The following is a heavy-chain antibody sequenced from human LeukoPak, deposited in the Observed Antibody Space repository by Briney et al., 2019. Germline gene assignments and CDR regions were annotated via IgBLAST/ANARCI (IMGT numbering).Heavy chain of an antibody. Sequence: GGSLRLSCAASGFTFRSYDMNWVRQASGKGLEWVSYISSSGRSIYYADSVKGRFTISRDNAKNSLYLQMNSLRAEDTAVYYCARDLGQQLVWGQGTLVTVSS. J-gene: IGHJ4*02. CDR1: GFTFRSYD. CDR3: ARDLGQQLV. D-gene: IGHD6-13*01. V-gene: IGHV3-48*03. CDR2: ISSSGRSI.